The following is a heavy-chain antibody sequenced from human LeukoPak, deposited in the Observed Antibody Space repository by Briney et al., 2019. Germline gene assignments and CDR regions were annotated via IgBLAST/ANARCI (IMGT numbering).Heavy chain of an antibody. CDR3: ARGRRLYYYYMDV. CDR2: ISSSSSTI. J-gene: IGHJ6*03. Sequence: GGSLRLSCAASGFTFSSYEMNWVRQAPGKGLEWVSYISSSSSTIYYADSVKGRFTISRDNAKNSLYLQMNSLRAEDTAVYYCARGRRLYYYYMDVWGKGTTVTVSS. CDR1: GFTFSSYE. V-gene: IGHV3-48*01.